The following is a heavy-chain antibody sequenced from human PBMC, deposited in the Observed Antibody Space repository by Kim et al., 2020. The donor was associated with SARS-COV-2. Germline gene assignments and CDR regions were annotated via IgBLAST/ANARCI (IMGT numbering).Heavy chain of an antibody. D-gene: IGHD3-10*01. J-gene: IGHJ3*02. CDR3: ARELTMVRGNAFDI. V-gene: IGHV3-30*07. Sequence: ADSVKGRFTISRDNSKNTLYLQMNSLRAEDTAVYYCARELTMVRGNAFDIWGQGTMVTVSS.